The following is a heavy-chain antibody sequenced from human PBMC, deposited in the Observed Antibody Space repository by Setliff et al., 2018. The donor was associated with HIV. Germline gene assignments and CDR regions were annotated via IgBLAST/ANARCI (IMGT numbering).Heavy chain of an antibody. J-gene: IGHJ6*03. CDR2: IYTSGST. CDR1: GGSISSGSYY. V-gene: IGHV4-61*02. Sequence: PSETLSLTCTVSGGSISSGSYYWSWIRQPAGKGLEWIGRIYTSGSTNYNPSLKSRVTMSVDTSKNQFSLKLSSVTAADTAVYYCARGIGTRYNYYMDVWGKGTTVTVSS. D-gene: IGHD1-20*01. CDR3: ARGIGTRYNYYMDV.